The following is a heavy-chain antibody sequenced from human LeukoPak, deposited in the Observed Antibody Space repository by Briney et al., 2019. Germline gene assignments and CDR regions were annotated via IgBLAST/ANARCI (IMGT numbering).Heavy chain of an antibody. J-gene: IGHJ6*02. Sequence: GGSLRLSCAASGFTFSSYAMHWVRQAPGKGLVWVSRINSDGSSTTYADSVKGRFTISRDNAKNTLYLQMNSLRAEDTAVYFCARDYGRSRDYGMDVWGQGTTVTVSS. D-gene: IGHD3-10*01. V-gene: IGHV3-74*01. CDR1: GFTFSSYA. CDR3: ARDYGRSRDYGMDV. CDR2: INSDGSST.